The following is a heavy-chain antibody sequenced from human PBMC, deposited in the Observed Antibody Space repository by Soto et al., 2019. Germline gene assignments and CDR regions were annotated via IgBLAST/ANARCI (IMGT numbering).Heavy chain of an antibody. V-gene: IGHV3-74*01. D-gene: IGHD3-3*01. Sequence: GGSLILSCAASGFTFSSYWMHWVRQAPGKGLVWVSRINGDGSSTDYADSVKGRFTIARDNAKNTLYLQMSSLRDEDTAVYYCLRMYDYWGQGTLVTVSS. CDR3: LRMYDY. J-gene: IGHJ4*02. CDR1: GFTFSSYW. CDR2: INGDGSST.